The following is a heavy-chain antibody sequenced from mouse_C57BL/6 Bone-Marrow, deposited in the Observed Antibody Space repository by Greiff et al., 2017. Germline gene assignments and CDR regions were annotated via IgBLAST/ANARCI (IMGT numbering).Heavy chain of an antibody. Sequence: EVQLQQSGTVLARPGASVKMSCKTSGYTFTSYWMHWVKQRPGQGLEWIGAIYPGNSDTSYNQKFKGKAKLNAVTSASTAYMELSSLTNEDSAVYYCTRSAYDYDGAWFAYWGQGTLVTVSA. J-gene: IGHJ3*01. CDR3: TRSAYDYDGAWFAY. V-gene: IGHV1-5*01. D-gene: IGHD2-4*01. CDR2: IYPGNSDT. CDR1: GYTFTSYW.